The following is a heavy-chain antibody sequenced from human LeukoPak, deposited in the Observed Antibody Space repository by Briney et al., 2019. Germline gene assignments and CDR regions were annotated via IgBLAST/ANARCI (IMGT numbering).Heavy chain of an antibody. D-gene: IGHD3-10*01. J-gene: IGHJ4*02. CDR2: ISWNSGSI. CDR3: ARGAPIDY. Sequence: GGSLRLSCAASGFTFDDYAMHWVRQAPGKGLEWVSGISWNSGSIGYADSVKGRFTISRDNAKNSLYLQMNSLRAEDMALYYCARGAPIDYWGQGTLVTVFS. CDR1: GFTFDDYA. V-gene: IGHV3-9*03.